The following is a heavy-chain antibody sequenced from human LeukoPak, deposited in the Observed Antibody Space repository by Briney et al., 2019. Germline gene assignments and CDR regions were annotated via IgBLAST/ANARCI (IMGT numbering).Heavy chain of an antibody. D-gene: IGHD3-10*01. CDR1: GFTFSSYA. CDR3: VKDRAVDY. V-gene: IGHV3-23*01. CDR2: VSTSGGGT. J-gene: IGHJ4*02. Sequence: GGSLRLSCAASGFTFSSYAMTWVRQAPGKGLEWVSTVSTSGGGTYYADSVKGRFTISRDNSKNTLYLQMSSLRTEDTAVYYCVKDRAVDYWGQGTLVTVSS.